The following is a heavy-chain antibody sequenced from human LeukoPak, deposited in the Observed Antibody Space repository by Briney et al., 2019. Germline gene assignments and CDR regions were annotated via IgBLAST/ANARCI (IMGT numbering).Heavy chain of an antibody. J-gene: IGHJ5*02. CDR2: ISSSGSTI. CDR1: GFTFSSYE. Sequence: PGGSLRLSCAASGFTFSSYEMNWVRQAPGNGLEWVSYISSSGSTIYYADSVKGRFTISRDNAKNSLYLQMNSLRAEDTAVYYCARAYLHDYGDYQWFDPRGQGTLVTVSS. V-gene: IGHV3-48*03. D-gene: IGHD4-17*01. CDR3: ARAYLHDYGDYQWFDP.